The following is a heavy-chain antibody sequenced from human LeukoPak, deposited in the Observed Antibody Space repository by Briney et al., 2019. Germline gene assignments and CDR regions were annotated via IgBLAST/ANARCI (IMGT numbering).Heavy chain of an antibody. CDR3: ARSIAAAVFDP. Sequence: ASVKVSCKASGYTFTGYYMHWVRQAPGQGLEWMGWISAYNGNTNYAQKLQGRVTMTTDTSTSTAYMELRSLRSDDTAVYYCARSIAAAVFDPWGQGTLVTVSS. CDR2: ISAYNGNT. V-gene: IGHV1-18*04. J-gene: IGHJ5*02. CDR1: GYTFTGYY. D-gene: IGHD6-13*01.